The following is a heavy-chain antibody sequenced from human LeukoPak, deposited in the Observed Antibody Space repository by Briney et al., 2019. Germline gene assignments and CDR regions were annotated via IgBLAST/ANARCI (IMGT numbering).Heavy chain of an antibody. CDR3: AKTHAGVMDY. Sequence: GGSLRLSCAASGFTFSSYEMNWVRQAPGKGLEWVSYISTSGSTKYYADSVKGRFTISRDNSKNTLYLQMNSLRAEDTAVYYCAKTHAGVMDYWGQGTLVTVSS. CDR2: ISTSGSTK. J-gene: IGHJ4*02. D-gene: IGHD3-16*01. V-gene: IGHV3-48*03. CDR1: GFTFSSYE.